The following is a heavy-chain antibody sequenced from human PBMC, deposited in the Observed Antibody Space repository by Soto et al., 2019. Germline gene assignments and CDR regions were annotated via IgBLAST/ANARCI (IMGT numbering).Heavy chain of an antibody. CDR3: ARTRLSDFDY. Sequence: QVQLQESGPGLVKPSQTLSLTCTISGASISGGDWFWSWIRQPPGKGLEWLGYIYHTGSTSYSPSLKSRLLISVDTSKNQVSMQLDSVTAADTAVYFCARTRLSDFDYWGQGIRVAVSS. J-gene: IGHJ4*02. CDR2: IYHTGST. V-gene: IGHV4-30-4*01. CDR1: GASISGGDWF. D-gene: IGHD6-19*01.